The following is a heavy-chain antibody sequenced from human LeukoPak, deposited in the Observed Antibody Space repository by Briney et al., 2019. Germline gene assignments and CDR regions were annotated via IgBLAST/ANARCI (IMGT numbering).Heavy chain of an antibody. CDR3: ARRPYDILTGYPNWFDP. CDR1: GYTFTGYY. D-gene: IGHD3-9*01. V-gene: IGHV1-2*02. Sequence: ASVKVSCKASGYTFTGYYMHWVRQAPGQGLEWMGWINPNSGGTNYAQKFQGRVTMTRDTSISTAYMELSRLRSDDTAVYYCARRPYDILTGYPNWFDPWGQGTLVTVSS. CDR2: INPNSGGT. J-gene: IGHJ5*02.